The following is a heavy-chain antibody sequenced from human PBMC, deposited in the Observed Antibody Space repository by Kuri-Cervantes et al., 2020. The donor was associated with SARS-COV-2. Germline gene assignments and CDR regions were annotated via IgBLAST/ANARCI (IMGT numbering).Heavy chain of an antibody. J-gene: IGHJ6*02. V-gene: IGHV5-10-1*01. CDR1: AYSFTSYW. CDR3: ARDITYYYYGMDV. D-gene: IGHD1-14*01. Sequence: SCKGSAYSFTSYWISWVRQMPGKGLEWMGRIDPSDSYTNYSPSFQGHVSISADKSISTAYLQWSNVKAADTGMYYCARDITYYYYGMDVWGQGTMVTVSS. CDR2: IDPSDSYT.